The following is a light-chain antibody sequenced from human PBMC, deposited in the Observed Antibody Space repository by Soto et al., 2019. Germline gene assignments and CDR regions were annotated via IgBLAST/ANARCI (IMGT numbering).Light chain of an antibody. CDR1: QNINKW. V-gene: IGKV1-5*03. CDR2: KAS. J-gene: IGKJ1*01. Sequence: DNQMTQSPSTLSAFVGDRVTITCRASQNINKWLAWYHQKPGKAPKLLIYKASTLKSGVPSRFSGSGSGTEFTLTITGLQPDDFATYYCQEYVTYWTFGQGTKVDIK. CDR3: QEYVTYWT.